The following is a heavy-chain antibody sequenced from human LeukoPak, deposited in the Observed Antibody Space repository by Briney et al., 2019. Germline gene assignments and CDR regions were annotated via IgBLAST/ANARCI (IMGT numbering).Heavy chain of an antibody. CDR2: IWYDGSNK. V-gene: IGHV3-33*01. CDR3: ARGSGSYWDYHYFDY. D-gene: IGHD1-26*01. J-gene: IGHJ4*02. CDR1: GFTFSSYG. Sequence: GGSLRLSCAASGFTFSSYGMHWVRQAPRKGLEWVAVIWYDGSNKYYADSVKGRFTISRDNSKNTLYLQMNSLRAEDTAVYYCARGSGSYWDYHYFDYWGQGTLVTVSS.